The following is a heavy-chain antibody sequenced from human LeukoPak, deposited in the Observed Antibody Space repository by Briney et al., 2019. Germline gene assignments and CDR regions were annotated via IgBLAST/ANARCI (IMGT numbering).Heavy chain of an antibody. J-gene: IGHJ4*02. D-gene: IGHD3-22*01. CDR2: IRYDGSNK. V-gene: IGHV3-30*02. Sequence: GGSLRLSCAASGFTFSSYAMHWVRQAPGKGLEWVAFIRYDGSNKYYADSVKGRFTISRDNSKNTLYLQMNSLRAEDTAVYYCAKVEDDSGYYLGFDYWGQGTLVTVSS. CDR1: GFTFSSYA. CDR3: AKVEDDSGYYLGFDY.